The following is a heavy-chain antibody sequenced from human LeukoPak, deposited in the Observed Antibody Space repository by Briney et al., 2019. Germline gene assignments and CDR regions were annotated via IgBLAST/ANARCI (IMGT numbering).Heavy chain of an antibody. CDR3: AKGIYGSGSSNWFDP. J-gene: IGHJ5*02. V-gene: IGHV3-23*01. Sequence: PGGSLRLSCAASGFTFSSYGMTWVRQAPGKGLEWVSAISGSGGSTYYADSVKGRFTISRDNSKNTLYLQMNSLRAEDTAVYYCAKGIYGSGSSNWFDPWGQGTLVTVSS. CDR2: ISGSGGST. CDR1: GFTFSSYG. D-gene: IGHD3-10*01.